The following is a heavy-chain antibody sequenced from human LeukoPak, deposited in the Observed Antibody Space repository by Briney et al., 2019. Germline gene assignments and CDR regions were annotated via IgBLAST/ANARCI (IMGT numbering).Heavy chain of an antibody. CDR1: GFTFTNYA. CDR2: ISGSGGSS. Sequence: PGGSLRLSCAASGFTFTNYAMNWVRQVPGKGLEWVSAISGSGGSSSYADSVRGRFTISRDNSNNMLYLQMNSLRAEDTAVYYCAKPLRDAGSFNYPYFDFWGQGTLVTVSS. D-gene: IGHD5-24*01. V-gene: IGHV3-23*01. J-gene: IGHJ4*02. CDR3: AKPLRDAGSFNYPYFDF.